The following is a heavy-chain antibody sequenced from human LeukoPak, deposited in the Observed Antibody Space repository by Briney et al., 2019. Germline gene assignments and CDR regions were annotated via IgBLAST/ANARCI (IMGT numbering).Heavy chain of an antibody. Sequence: GGSLRLSCAASGFTFSDYYMSWIRQAPGKGLEWISYISVSGSYTNYADSVKGRFTISRDNSKNTLYLQMNSLGAEDTAVYCCARGLDPHRLSMDVWGQGTTVTVSS. CDR1: GFTFSDYY. J-gene: IGHJ6*02. CDR2: ISVSGSYT. CDR3: ARGLDPHRLSMDV. D-gene: IGHD3/OR15-3a*01. V-gene: IGHV3-11*06.